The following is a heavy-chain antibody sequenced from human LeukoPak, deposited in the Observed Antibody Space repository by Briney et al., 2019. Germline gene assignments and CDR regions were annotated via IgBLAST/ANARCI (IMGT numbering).Heavy chain of an antibody. V-gene: IGHV3-23*01. CDR1: GFTFSSNA. D-gene: IGHD3-9*01. CDR2: IRGSGSST. J-gene: IGHJ4*02. CDR3: AKVRSDYYDILTGNYNPLFDY. Sequence: GGSLRPSCAASGFTFSSNAMSWVRQAPGKGLEWVSAIRGSGSSTYYADSVKGRFTISRDNSENTLYLQMNSLRAEDTAVYYCAKVRSDYYDILTGNYNPLFDYWGQGTLVTVSS.